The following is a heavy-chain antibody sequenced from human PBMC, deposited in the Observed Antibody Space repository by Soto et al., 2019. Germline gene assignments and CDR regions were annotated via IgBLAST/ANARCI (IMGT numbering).Heavy chain of an antibody. CDR1: GFTFSSYG. CDR2: ISYDGSNK. CDR3: AKELRVVVPAAMSSRGWFDP. D-gene: IGHD2-2*01. V-gene: IGHV3-30*18. J-gene: IGHJ5*02. Sequence: GGSLRLSCAASGFTFSSYGMHWVRQAPGKGLEWVAVISYDGSNKYYADSVKGRFTISRDNSKNTLYLQMNSLRAEDTAVYYCAKELRVVVPAAMSSRGWFDPWGQGTLVTVSS.